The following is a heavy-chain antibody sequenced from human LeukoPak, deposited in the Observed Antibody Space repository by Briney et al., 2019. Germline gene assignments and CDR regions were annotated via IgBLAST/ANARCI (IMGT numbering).Heavy chain of an antibody. CDR3: ARDTTPDSSSPWI. Sequence: PGGSLRLSCAASGFTFSSYEVNWVRQAPGKGLEWVSYISSSGSTIYYADSVKGRFTISRDNAKNSLYLQMNSLRAEDTAVYYCARDTTPDSSSPWIWGQGTMVTASS. V-gene: IGHV3-48*03. CDR2: ISSSGSTI. CDR1: GFTFSSYE. J-gene: IGHJ3*02. D-gene: IGHD6-6*01.